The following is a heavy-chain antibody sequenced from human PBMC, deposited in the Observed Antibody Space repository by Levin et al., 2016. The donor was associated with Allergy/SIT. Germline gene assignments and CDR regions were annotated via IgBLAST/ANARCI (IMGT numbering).Heavy chain of an antibody. CDR2: ISSSGSTI. Sequence: GESLKISCAASAFTFSDYYMTWIRQAPGKGLEWVSYISSSGSTIYYADSVKGRFTISRDNAKNSLYLQMNSLRAEDMAMYYCARVGFNWGNGVFDYWGQGTLVTVSS. D-gene: IGHD7-27*01. V-gene: IGHV3-11*01. CDR1: AFTFSDYY. CDR3: ARVGFNWGNGVFDY. J-gene: IGHJ4*02.